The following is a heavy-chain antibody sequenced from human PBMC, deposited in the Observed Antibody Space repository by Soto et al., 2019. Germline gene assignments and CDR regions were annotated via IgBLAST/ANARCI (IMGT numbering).Heavy chain of an antibody. CDR2: TYYKSKWYY. V-gene: IGHV6-1*01. CDR3: ARRPWGRYYYYYGMDV. J-gene: IGHJ6*02. D-gene: IGHD7-27*01. CDR1: GDSVSSNSAG. Sequence: PSQTLSLTCDISGDSVSSNSAGWNWIRQTPSRGLEWLGRTYYKSKWYYTYAASVKSRITVSPDTSKNQFSLQLTSVTPEDTAVYYCARRPWGRYYYYYGMDVWGQGTTVTVSS.